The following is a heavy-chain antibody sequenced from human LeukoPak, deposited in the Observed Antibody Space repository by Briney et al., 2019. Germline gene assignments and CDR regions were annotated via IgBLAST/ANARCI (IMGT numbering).Heavy chain of an antibody. D-gene: IGHD1-1*01. Sequence: VASVKVSCKASGYTFTGYYMHWVRQAPGQGLEWMGWINPNSGGTNYAQKFQGRVTMTRDASISTAYMELSRLRSDDTAVYYCARDLHPDDPQIDYWGQGTLVTVSS. CDR3: ARDLHPDDPQIDY. CDR2: INPNSGGT. V-gene: IGHV1-2*02. CDR1: GYTFTGYY. J-gene: IGHJ4*02.